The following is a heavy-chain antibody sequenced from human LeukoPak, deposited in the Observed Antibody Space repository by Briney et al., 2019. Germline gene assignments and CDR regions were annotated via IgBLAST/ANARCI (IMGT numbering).Heavy chain of an antibody. CDR2: INHNGST. CDR3: ARGRLRYFDWLLVPNYYGMDV. J-gene: IGHJ6*02. CDR1: GGSFSGYY. V-gene: IGHV4-34*01. Sequence: SETLSLTCAVYGGSFSGYYWSWIRQPPGKGLEWIGEINHNGSTNYNPSLKSRVTISVDTSKNQFSLKLSSVTAADTAVYYCARGRLRYFDWLLVPNYYGMDVWGQGTTVTVSS. D-gene: IGHD3-9*01.